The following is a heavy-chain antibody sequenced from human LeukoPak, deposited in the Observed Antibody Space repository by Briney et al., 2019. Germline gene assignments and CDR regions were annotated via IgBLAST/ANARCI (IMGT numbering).Heavy chain of an antibody. Sequence: PSETLSLTCTVSGYSISSGYFWGWIRQPPGKGLEWIGSIHHSGSTYCNPPLKSRVTISVDTSKNQFSPKLSSVTAADTAVYYCARESSGHEWYYYYGMDVWXXXTTVTVSS. V-gene: IGHV4-38-2*02. CDR1: GYSISSGYF. J-gene: IGHJ6*02. CDR2: IHHSGST. CDR3: ARESSGHEWYYYYGMDV. D-gene: IGHD3-3*01.